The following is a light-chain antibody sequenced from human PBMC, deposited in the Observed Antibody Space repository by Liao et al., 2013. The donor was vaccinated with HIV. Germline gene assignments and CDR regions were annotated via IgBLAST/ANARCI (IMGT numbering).Light chain of an antibody. CDR1: NIGSKS. Sequence: SYVLTQPPSVSVAPGKTARITCGGNNIGSKSVHWYQQRSGQAPVLVISYDSDRPSGIPERFSGSNSGNTATLTISRVEAGDEADYYCQVWDRASDHPIFGGGTRLTVL. V-gene: IGLV3-21*04. CDR2: YDS. J-gene: IGLJ2*01. CDR3: QVWDRASDHPI.